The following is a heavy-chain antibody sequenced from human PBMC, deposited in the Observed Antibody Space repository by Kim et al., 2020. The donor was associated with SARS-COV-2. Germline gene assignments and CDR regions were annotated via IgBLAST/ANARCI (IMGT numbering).Heavy chain of an antibody. CDR1: GGSFSGYY. CDR2: INHSGST. J-gene: IGHJ5*02. Sequence: SETLSLTCAVYGGSFSGYYWSWIRQPPGKGLEWIGEINHSGSTNYNPSLKSRVTISVDTSKNQFSLKLSSVTAADTAVYYCARGCLSIAALNWFDPWGQGTLVTVSS. D-gene: IGHD6-6*01. V-gene: IGHV4-34*01. CDR3: ARGCLSIAALNWFDP.